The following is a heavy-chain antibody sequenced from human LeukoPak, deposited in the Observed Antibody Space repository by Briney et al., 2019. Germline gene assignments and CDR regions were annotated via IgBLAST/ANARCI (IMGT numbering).Heavy chain of an antibody. CDR1: GFTFSDYY. D-gene: IGHD4-11*01. V-gene: IGHV3-11*06. Sequence: GGSLRLTCAASGFTFSDYYMSWIRQAPGKGLEWVSYISSSSSYTNYADSVKGRFTISRDNAKNSLYLQMNSLRAEDTAVYYCARAPHYSNYGPYYYGMDVWGQGTTVTVSS. CDR3: ARAPHYSNYGPYYYGMDV. J-gene: IGHJ6*02. CDR2: ISSSSSYT.